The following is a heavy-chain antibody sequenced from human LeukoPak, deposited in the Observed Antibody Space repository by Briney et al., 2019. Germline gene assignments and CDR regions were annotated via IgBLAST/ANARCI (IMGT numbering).Heavy chain of an antibody. J-gene: IGHJ6*04. CDR1: GFTFSSYG. CDR3: AKGVGSTWLSTLSQVTMDV. D-gene: IGHD2/OR15-2a*01. Sequence: GGSLRLSCAASGFTFSSYGMHWVRQAPGKGLEWVAFIRYDGSNKYYADSVKGRFTISRDNSKNTLYLQMNSLRVEDTAVYYCAKGVGSTWLSTLSQVTMDVWGKGTTVTVSS. CDR2: IRYDGSNK. V-gene: IGHV3-30*02.